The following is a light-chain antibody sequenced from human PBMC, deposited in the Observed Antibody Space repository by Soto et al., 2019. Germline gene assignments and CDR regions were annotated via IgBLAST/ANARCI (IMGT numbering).Light chain of an antibody. CDR2: DGS. V-gene: IGKV1-33*01. CDR1: QDISNY. Sequence: DIQMTQSPSSLFASVGDRVTITCQASQDISNYLNWYQQKPGEAPKLLISDGSNLETGVPSRFSGSGSGTHFTFTISSLQPEDFATYHCQQYEKVGLTFGGGTKVEIK. J-gene: IGKJ4*01. CDR3: QQYEKVGLT.